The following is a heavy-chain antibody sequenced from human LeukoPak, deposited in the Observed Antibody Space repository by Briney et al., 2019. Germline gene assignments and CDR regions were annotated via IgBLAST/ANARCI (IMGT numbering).Heavy chain of an antibody. Sequence: GGSLRPSCAASGFTFSSYEMNWVRQAPGKGLEWVSYISSSGSTIYYADSVKGRFTISRDNAKNSLYLQMNSLRAEDTAVYYCARSGPQRYCSSTSCYYYYYYGMDVWGKGTTVTVSS. CDR1: GFTFSSYE. CDR3: ARSGPQRYCSSTSCYYYYYYGMDV. J-gene: IGHJ6*04. CDR2: ISSSGSTI. D-gene: IGHD2-2*01. V-gene: IGHV3-48*03.